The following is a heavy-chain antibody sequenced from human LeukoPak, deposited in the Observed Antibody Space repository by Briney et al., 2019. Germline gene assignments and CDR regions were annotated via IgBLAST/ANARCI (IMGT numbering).Heavy chain of an antibody. CDR2: IYHTGST. CDR3: ARAGWIITSGIDY. V-gene: IGHV4-38-2*01. J-gene: IGHJ4*02. Sequence: PSETLSLTCGVSGYSISRGYYWAWIRQPPGKGLEWIGTIYHTGSTYYNPSLESRVTISVDTSKNEFSLNLNSVTAADTAVYYCARAGWIITSGIDYWGQGALGTASS. D-gene: IGHD1-20*01. CDR1: GYSISRGYY.